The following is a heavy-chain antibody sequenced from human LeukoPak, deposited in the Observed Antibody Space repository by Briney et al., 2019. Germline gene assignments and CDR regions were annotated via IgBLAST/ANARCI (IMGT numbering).Heavy chain of an antibody. V-gene: IGHV4-59*01. J-gene: IGHJ3*02. D-gene: IGHD3-3*01. CDR1: AGSINNYY. CDR2: IYYRGTT. Sequence: SETLSLTCTVSAGSINNYYWRWIRQPPGKELQWIGYIYYRGTTNYNPSLKRRVTISVDTSKNKFSLNLRSVTAADTAVYYCARVWSGYDAFDIWGQGTMVTVSS. CDR3: ARVWSGYDAFDI.